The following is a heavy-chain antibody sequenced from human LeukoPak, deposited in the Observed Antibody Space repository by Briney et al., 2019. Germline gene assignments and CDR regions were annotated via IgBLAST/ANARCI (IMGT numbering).Heavy chain of an antibody. CDR3: ARRGIYYYDSSGYYCDAFDI. CDR1: GYTFTGYY. Sequence: ASVKVSSKASGYTFTGYYMHWVRQAPGQGLEWMGWINPNSGGTSYAQKFQGRVTMTRDTSISIAYMELSRLRSDDTAVYYCARRGIYYYDSSGYYCDAFDIWGQGTMVTVSS. V-gene: IGHV1-2*02. D-gene: IGHD3-22*01. CDR2: INPNSGGT. J-gene: IGHJ3*02.